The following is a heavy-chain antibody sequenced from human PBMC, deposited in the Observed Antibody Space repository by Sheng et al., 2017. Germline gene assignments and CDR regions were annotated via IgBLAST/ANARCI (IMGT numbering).Heavy chain of an antibody. D-gene: IGHD2-15*01. CDR3: TIILLKGFPSHDAFDI. Sequence: EVQLVESGGGLVQPGGSLKLSCAASGFTFSGSAMHWVRQASGKGLEWVGRIRSKANSYATAYAASVKGRFTISRDDSKNTAYLQMNSLKTEDTAVYYCTIILLKGFPSHDAFDIWGQGTMVTVSS. V-gene: IGHV3-73*02. CDR2: IRSKANSYAT. CDR1: GFTFSGSA. J-gene: IGHJ3*02.